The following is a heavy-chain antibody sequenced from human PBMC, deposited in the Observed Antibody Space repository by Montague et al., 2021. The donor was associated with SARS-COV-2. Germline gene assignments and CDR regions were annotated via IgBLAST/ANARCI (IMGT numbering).Heavy chain of an antibody. CDR3: ARALRRVVIKHFDY. Sequence: TLSLACTVSGGSISSGGYYWSWIPQHPGKGLEWIGYIYYSGSTYYNPSLKSRVTISVDTSKNQFSLTLSSVTAADTAVYYCARALRRVVIKHFDYWGQGTLVTVSS. J-gene: IGHJ4*02. CDR2: IYYSGST. CDR1: GGSISSGGYY. V-gene: IGHV4-31*03. D-gene: IGHD3-22*01.